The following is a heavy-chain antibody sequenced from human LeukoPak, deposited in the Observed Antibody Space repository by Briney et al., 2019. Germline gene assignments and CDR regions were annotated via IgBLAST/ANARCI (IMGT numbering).Heavy chain of an antibody. CDR3: ARDGGYCSGGSCYYYGMDV. D-gene: IGHD2-15*01. V-gene: IGHV3-21*01. J-gene: IGHJ6*02. CDR1: GFTFSSYA. Sequence: GGSLRLSCTASGFTFSSYAMNWVRQAPGKGLEWVSSITSSSSYIYYADSLKGRFTISRDNAKNSLYLQMNSLRAEDTAVYYCARDGGYCSGGSCYYYGMDVWGQGTTVTVSS. CDR2: ITSSSSYI.